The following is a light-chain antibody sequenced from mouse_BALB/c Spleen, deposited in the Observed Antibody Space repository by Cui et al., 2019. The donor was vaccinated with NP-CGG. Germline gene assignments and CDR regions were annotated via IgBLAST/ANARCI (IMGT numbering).Light chain of an antibody. Sequence: QAVVTQESALTTSPGETVTLTCRSSIGAVTTNNYANWVQEKPDNLFTGLIGGTNNRAPGVPARFSGSLIGDKAALTITGAQTEDEAIYFCALCYSNHWVFGGGTKLTVL. CDR1: IGAVTTNNY. CDR2: GTN. J-gene: IGLJ1*01. CDR3: ALCYSNHWV. V-gene: IGLV1*01.